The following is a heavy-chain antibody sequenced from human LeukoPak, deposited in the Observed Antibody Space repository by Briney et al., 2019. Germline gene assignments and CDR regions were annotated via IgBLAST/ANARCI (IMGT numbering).Heavy chain of an antibody. CDR1: GFTFSNAW. V-gene: IGHV3-48*01. CDR3: ARDAAVAGTYYYYYMDV. Sequence: PGGSLRLSCAASGFTFSNAWMSWVRQAPGKGLEWVSYISSSSSTIYYADSVKGRFTISRDNAKNSLYLQMNSLRAEDTAVYYCARDAAVAGTYYYYYMDVWGKGTTVTVSS. J-gene: IGHJ6*03. CDR2: ISSSSSTI. D-gene: IGHD6-19*01.